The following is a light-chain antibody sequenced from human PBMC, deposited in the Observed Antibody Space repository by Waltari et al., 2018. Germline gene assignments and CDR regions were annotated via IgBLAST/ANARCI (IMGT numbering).Light chain of an antibody. V-gene: IGKV1-39*01. J-gene: IGKJ1*01. CDR1: ESISIY. CDR2: GAS. Sequence: DIQMTQSPSSLSASVGYRVTITCRASESISIYLNWFQQKPGKAPKALIYGASSLQSVVPSRFSGSGSGTDFTLTISSLQPEDFAVYYCHQYHDWPQTFGQGTKVELK. CDR3: HQYHDWPQT.